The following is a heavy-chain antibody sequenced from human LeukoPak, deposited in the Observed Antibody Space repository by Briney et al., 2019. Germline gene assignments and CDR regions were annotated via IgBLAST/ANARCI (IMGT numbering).Heavy chain of an antibody. CDR1: GDSVSSNSAA. CDR3: ASQIRGYSYGADAFDI. V-gene: IGHV6-1*01. D-gene: IGHD5-18*01. Sequence: SQTLSLTCAISGDSVSSNSAAWNWIRQSPSRGLEWLGRTYYRSKWYNDYAVSVKSRLTINPDTSKNQFSLQLNSVTPEDTAVYYCASQIRGYSYGADAFDIWGQGTMVTVSS. J-gene: IGHJ3*02. CDR2: TYYRSKWYN.